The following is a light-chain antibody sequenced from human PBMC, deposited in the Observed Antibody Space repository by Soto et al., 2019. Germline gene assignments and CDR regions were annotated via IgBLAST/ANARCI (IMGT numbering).Light chain of an antibody. Sequence: IPLTQSPTFLSAAVGDTITITCLASQDVNSPLAWYQQTPGRAPKLLISYVSTLQSGVPSRFSGSGSRTDFTLTISSLQPEDFATYYCQEIDSYPPTFGQGTRLEIK. V-gene: IGKV1-9*01. J-gene: IGKJ5*01. CDR3: QEIDSYPPT. CDR1: QDVNSP. CDR2: YVS.